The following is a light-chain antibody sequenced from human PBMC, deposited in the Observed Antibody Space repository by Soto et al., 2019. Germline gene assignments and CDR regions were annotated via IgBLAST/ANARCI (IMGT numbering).Light chain of an antibody. V-gene: IGLV2-8*01. CDR1: SGDGGGYDY. J-gene: IGLJ1*01. CDR3: SSYAGSDNPDG. CDR2: EVT. Sequence: QSVLTQPPSASGSPGESVTISCTGTSGDGGGYDYVSWYQQHPGKAPKLMSYEVTKRPLGVPDRFSGSKSGDTASLTVSGLQAQDEADYSCSSYAGSDNPDGFRSGTKATVL.